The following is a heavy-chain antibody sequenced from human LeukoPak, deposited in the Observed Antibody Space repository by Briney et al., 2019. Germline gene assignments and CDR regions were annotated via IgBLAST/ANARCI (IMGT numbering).Heavy chain of an antibody. V-gene: IGHV4-39*07. Sequence: SETLSLTCTVSGGSISSSSYYWGWIRQPPGKGLEWIGSIYYSGSTYYNPSLKSRVTISVDTSKNQFSLKLSSVTAADTAVYYCAREIEEMATIFDYWGQGTLVTVSS. CDR1: GGSISSSSYY. CDR3: AREIEEMATIFDY. J-gene: IGHJ4*02. CDR2: IYYSGST. D-gene: IGHD5-24*01.